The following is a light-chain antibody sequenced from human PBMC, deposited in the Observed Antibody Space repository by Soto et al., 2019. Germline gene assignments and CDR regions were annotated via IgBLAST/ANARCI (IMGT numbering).Light chain of an antibody. CDR3: QQYLTSPTWT. CDR2: DAS. CDR1: QSVNK. Sequence: EIVLTQSPGTLSLSPGERATLSCRLGQSVNKLAWYQQKPGQAPRLLIYDASIRATGIPDRFSGSQSGTDFTLTISRLEREDFALYYCQQYLTSPTWTFGQGTKVEV. J-gene: IGKJ1*01. V-gene: IGKV3-20*01.